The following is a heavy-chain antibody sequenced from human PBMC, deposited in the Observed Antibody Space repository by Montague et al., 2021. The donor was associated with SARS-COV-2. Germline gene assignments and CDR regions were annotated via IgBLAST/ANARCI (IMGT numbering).Heavy chain of an antibody. V-gene: IGHV4-4*07. CDR3: ARGSFGMGAFDI. CDR2: IYTSGST. D-gene: IGHD1-14*01. Sequence: SETLSLTCTVTGGSISSYYWSWIRQPAGKGLEWIGLIYTSGSTNYNPSLKSRVTMSLDTSKYQFSLKLRSVTAADTAVYYCARGSFGMGAFDIWGQGTMVTVSS. J-gene: IGHJ3*02. CDR1: GGSISSYY.